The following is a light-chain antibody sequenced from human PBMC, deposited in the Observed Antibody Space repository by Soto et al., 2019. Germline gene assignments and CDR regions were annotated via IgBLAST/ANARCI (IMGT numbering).Light chain of an antibody. Sequence: EIVLTQSPGTLSLSPGERATLSCRASQSGSSSYLAWYQQKPGQAPRLLIYGASSRATGIPDRFSGSGSGTAFTLTISRLEPEDFAVYYCQQYGSSQTFGQGPKVEIK. J-gene: IGKJ1*01. CDR1: QSGSSSY. V-gene: IGKV3-20*01. CDR2: GAS. CDR3: QQYGSSQT.